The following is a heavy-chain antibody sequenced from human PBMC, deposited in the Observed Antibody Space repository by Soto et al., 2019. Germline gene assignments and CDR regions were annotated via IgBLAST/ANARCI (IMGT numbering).Heavy chain of an antibody. V-gene: IGHV3-53*01. CDR2: IYSGGST. CDR3: ARDRSSSSGTRYYYYGMDV. Sequence: GGSLRLSCAASGFTVSSNYMSWVRQAPGKGLEWVSVIYSGGSTYYADSVKGRFTISRDNSKNTLYLQMNSLRAEDTAVYYCARDRSSSSGTRYYYYGMDVRGQGTTVTVSS. J-gene: IGHJ6*02. D-gene: IGHD6-6*01. CDR1: GFTVSSNY.